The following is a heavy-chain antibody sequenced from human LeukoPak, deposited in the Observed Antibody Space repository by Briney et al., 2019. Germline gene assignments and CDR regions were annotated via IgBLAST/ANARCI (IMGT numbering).Heavy chain of an antibody. V-gene: IGHV3-23*01. D-gene: IGHD3-22*01. J-gene: IGHJ4*02. CDR1: GFTFSIYA. Sequence: GGSLRLSCAASGFTFSIYAMTWVRQAPGKGLEWVSGISGSGGSTYYADSVKGRFTISRDNSKNTLYLQMNSLRAEDTAVYYCAKAHYYDSSGHDYWGQGTLVTVSS. CDR2: ISGSGGST. CDR3: AKAHYYDSSGHDY.